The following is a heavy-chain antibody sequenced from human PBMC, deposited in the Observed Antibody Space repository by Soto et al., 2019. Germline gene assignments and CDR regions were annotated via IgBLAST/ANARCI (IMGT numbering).Heavy chain of an antibody. J-gene: IGHJ4*02. D-gene: IGHD5-12*01. CDR3: ASSRVATIGYFDY. V-gene: IGHV1-69*06. Sequence: ASVKVSCKASGGTFSSYAISWVRQAPGQGLEWMGGIIPIFGTANYAQKFQGRVTITADKSTSTAYMELSSLRSEDTAVYYCASSRVATIGYFDYWGQGNLVTVSS. CDR2: IIPIFGTA. CDR1: GGTFSSYA.